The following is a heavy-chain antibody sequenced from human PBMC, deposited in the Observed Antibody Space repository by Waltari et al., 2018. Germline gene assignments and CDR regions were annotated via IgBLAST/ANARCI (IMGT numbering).Heavy chain of an antibody. V-gene: IGHV1-2*02. CDR1: GYTFTGYY. Sequence: QVQLVQSGTEVKKPGASVKVSCKASGYTFTGYYIHWVRQAPGQGLEWMGWINPNSVGTKYAQGFQGRVTMTRDTSIITAYMELSRLRSDDTAVYYCARAAARRGYYYYYMDVWGKGTTVTVSS. J-gene: IGHJ6*03. D-gene: IGHD6-13*01. CDR2: INPNSVGT. CDR3: ARAAARRGYYYYYMDV.